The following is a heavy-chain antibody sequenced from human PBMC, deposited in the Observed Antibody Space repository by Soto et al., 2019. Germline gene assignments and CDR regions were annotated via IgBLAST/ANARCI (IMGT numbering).Heavy chain of an antibody. Sequence: SETLSLTCTVSGGSISSSSYYWGWIRQPPGKGLEWIGSIYYRGNAYYNPSLKSRVTISLDKSKSQFSLKLNSVTAADSAVYFCARLEGLATISYYFDFWGPGALVTVSS. CDR1: GGSISSSSYY. CDR3: ARLEGLATISYYFDF. D-gene: IGHD3-9*01. V-gene: IGHV4-39*01. J-gene: IGHJ4*02. CDR2: IYYRGNA.